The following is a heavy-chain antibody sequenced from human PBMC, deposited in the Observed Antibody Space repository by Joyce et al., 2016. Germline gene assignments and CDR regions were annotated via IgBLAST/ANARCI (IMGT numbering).Heavy chain of an antibody. CDR1: GFTLRRYS. V-gene: IGHV3-21*01. CDR3: ARYSYCTTGVCSFDY. D-gene: IGHD2-8*01. Sequence: EVQLVESGGGLVKPGGSLRLSCAASGFTLRRYSVHWVRQAPGKGLEWVSSISASSKYINYADSVKGRFTISRDNAKNSLSLQMNSLRADDTAVYYCARYSYCTTGVCSFDYWGQGTLVTVSS. CDR2: ISASSKYI. J-gene: IGHJ4*02.